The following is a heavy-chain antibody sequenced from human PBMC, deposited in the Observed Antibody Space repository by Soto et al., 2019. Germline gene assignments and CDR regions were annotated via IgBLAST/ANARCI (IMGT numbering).Heavy chain of an antibody. CDR1: GFTLSTSGIC. Sequence: SGPTLVNPTQTLTPTCTVSGFTLSTSGICVGWIRQAPGKALEWLARIDWDDDKYYSTSLKTRLTISKDTSRNQVVLTMTTMDPVDSATYYCARYYYHLDVWGQGTTVTVSS. V-gene: IGHV2-70*11. J-gene: IGHJ6*03. CDR2: IDWDDDK. CDR3: ARYYYHLDV.